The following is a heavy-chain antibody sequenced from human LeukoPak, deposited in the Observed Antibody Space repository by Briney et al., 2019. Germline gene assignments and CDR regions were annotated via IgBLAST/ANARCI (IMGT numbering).Heavy chain of an antibody. CDR3: ARRVGGTTSRAFDI. J-gene: IGHJ3*02. D-gene: IGHD1-26*01. Sequence: GESLKISCKGSGYNFTTYWIGWVRQMPGKGLEYMGIIYPGDSDTRYSPSFQGQVTISADKSISTAYLQWSSLKASDTAMYYCARRVGGTTSRAFDIWGQGTMVSVSS. CDR1: GYNFTTYW. V-gene: IGHV5-51*01. CDR2: IYPGDSDT.